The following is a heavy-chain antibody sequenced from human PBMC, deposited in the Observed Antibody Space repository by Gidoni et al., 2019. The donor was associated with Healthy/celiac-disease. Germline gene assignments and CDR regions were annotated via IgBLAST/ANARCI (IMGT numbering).Heavy chain of an antibody. CDR3: ARDTVVVAPYFDY. CDR2: ISSSSSTI. Sequence: EVQLVESGGGLVQPGGSLRLSCAASGFTFSSYSMNWVRQAPGKGLELVSYISSSSSTIYYADSVKGRFTISRDNAKNSLYLQMNSLRAEDTAVYYCARDTVVVAPYFDYWGQGTLVTVSS. V-gene: IGHV3-48*04. CDR1: GFTFSSYS. J-gene: IGHJ4*02. D-gene: IGHD2-15*01.